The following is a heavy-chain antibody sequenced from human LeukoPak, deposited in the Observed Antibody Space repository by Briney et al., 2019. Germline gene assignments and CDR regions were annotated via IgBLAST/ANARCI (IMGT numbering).Heavy chain of an antibody. V-gene: IGHV4-59*01. Sequence: SETLSLTCTVSGGSIRSDFWSWIRQPPGKGLEWIGNMYYTGRTYYNLSLKSRVIISEDTSKSQFSLKLSSVTAADTAVYYCARGGSGWDGRYYYYYGMDVWGQGTTVTVSS. D-gene: IGHD6-19*01. J-gene: IGHJ6*02. CDR1: GGSIRSDF. CDR3: ARGGSGWDGRYYYYYGMDV. CDR2: MYYTGRT.